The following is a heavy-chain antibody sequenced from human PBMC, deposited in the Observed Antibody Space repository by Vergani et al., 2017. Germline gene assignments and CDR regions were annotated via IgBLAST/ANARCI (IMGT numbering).Heavy chain of an antibody. Sequence: QVQLQESGPGLVKPSETLSLTCTVSGGSISSYYWSWIRQPPGKGLEWIGYIYYSGSTNYNPSLKSRVTISVDTSKNQFSLKLSSVTAADTAVYYCARWRGWLDVYYYYGMDVWGQGTTVTVSS. CDR3: ARWRGWLDVYYYYGMDV. CDR1: GGSISSYY. CDR2: IYYSGST. D-gene: IGHD5-24*01. V-gene: IGHV4-59*01. J-gene: IGHJ6*02.